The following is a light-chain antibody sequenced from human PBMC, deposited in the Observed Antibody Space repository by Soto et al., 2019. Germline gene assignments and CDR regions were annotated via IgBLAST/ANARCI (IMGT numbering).Light chain of an antibody. CDR2: DAS. Sequence: PSTLSASVGDRVTITCRASQSLNNALAWFQQKPGKAPNLLMYDASTLERGVPSRFSGTGSGTEFTLTITSLQPDDFATYYCQQYHRSSITFGQGTRLEIK. CDR3: QQYHRSSIT. J-gene: IGKJ5*01. CDR1: QSLNNA. V-gene: IGKV1-5*01.